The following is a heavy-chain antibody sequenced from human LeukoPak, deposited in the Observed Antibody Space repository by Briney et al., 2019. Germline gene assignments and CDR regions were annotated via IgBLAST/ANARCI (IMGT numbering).Heavy chain of an antibody. CDR1: GGSTSSYY. Sequence: SETLSLTCTVSGGSTSSYYWGWIRQPPGKGLEWIGSIYYSGSTYYNPSLKSRVTISVDTSKNQFSLKLSSVTAADTAVHYCAREGAYYDKRGYFDYWGQGTLVTVSS. D-gene: IGHD3-22*01. CDR3: AREGAYYDKRGYFDY. J-gene: IGHJ4*02. CDR2: IYYSGST. V-gene: IGHV4-39*07.